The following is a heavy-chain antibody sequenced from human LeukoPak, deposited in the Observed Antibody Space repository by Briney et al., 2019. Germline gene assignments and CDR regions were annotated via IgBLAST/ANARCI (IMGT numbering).Heavy chain of an antibody. J-gene: IGHJ4*02. CDR3: ASYGSGSYYYFDY. D-gene: IGHD3-10*01. Sequence: GGSLRLSCAASGFSVSSNYISWVRQAPGKGLEWVSVIYSGGNTYYADSVKGRFTISRDNAKNSLYLQMNSLRAEDTAVYYCASYGSGSYYYFDYWGQGTLVTVSS. CDR2: IYSGGNT. CDR1: GFSVSSNY. V-gene: IGHV3-53*01.